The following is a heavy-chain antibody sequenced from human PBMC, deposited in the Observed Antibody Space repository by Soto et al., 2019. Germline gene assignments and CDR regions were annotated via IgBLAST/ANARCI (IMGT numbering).Heavy chain of an antibody. CDR3: ARIGYCSGGSCYSVLDY. CDR2: ISAYNGNT. CDR1: GYTYTSYG. V-gene: IGHV1-18*01. J-gene: IGHJ4*02. Sequence: ASVKVSCTASGYTYTSYGISWVRQAPGQGLEWMGWISAYNGNTNYAQKLQGRVTMTTDTSTSTAYMELRSLRSDDTAVYYCARIGYCSGGSCYSVLDYWGQGTLVTVSS. D-gene: IGHD2-15*01.